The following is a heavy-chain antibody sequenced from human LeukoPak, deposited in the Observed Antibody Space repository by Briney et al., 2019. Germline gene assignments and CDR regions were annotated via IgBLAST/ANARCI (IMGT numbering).Heavy chain of an antibody. CDR1: GFTFSSYA. V-gene: IGHV3-21*01. Sequence: PGGSLRLSCAASGFTFSSYAMSWVRQAPGKGLEWVSCISSSSSYIYYADSVKGRFTISRDNAKNSLYLQMNSLRAEDTAVYYCARVWTGQWPPHYYYMDVWGKGTTVTISS. D-gene: IGHD6-19*01. J-gene: IGHJ6*03. CDR2: ISSSSSYI. CDR3: ARVWTGQWPPHYYYMDV.